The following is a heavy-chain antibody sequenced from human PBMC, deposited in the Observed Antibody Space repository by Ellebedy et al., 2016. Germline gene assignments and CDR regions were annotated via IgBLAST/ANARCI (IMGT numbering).Heavy chain of an antibody. CDR3: AKVGGSGSYYNGY. CDR2: VVGGGGRT. Sequence: GESLKISCEASGFTFSSHAMSWVRQAPGKGLEWVSVVVGGGGRTYYADSVKGRFTISRDNSKNRLYLQMNSLKVEDTATYYCAKVGGSGSYYNGYWGLGTLVTVSS. D-gene: IGHD3-10*01. CDR1: GFTFSSHA. V-gene: IGHV3-23*01. J-gene: IGHJ4*02.